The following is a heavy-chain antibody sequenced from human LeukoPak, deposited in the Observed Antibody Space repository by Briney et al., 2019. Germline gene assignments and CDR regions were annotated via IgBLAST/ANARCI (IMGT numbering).Heavy chain of an antibody. CDR2: IYHSGST. CDR1: GYSISSGYY. CDR3: ARGGLYYYDSSGYYYLNWFDP. D-gene: IGHD3-22*01. V-gene: IGHV4-38-2*01. Sequence: SETLSLTCAVSGYSISSGYYWGWIRQPPGKGLEWIGSIYHSGSTYYKPSLKSRVTISVDTSKNQFSLKLSSVTAADTAVYYCARGGLYYYDSSGYYYLNWFDPWGQGTLVTVSS. J-gene: IGHJ5*02.